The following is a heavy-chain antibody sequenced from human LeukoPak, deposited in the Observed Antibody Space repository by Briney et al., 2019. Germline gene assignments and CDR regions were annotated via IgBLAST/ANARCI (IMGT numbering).Heavy chain of an antibody. CDR1: GGSISSSTYY. J-gene: IGHJ5*02. CDR3: AILGTGSS. V-gene: IGHV4-39*01. Sequence: PSETLSLTCTVSGGSISSSTYYWGWIRQPPGRRLEWIGTIYYRGSTYYNPSLKSRVTISVDTSNNQFSLRLSSVTAADTAVYYCAILGTGSSWGQGTLVTVSS. D-gene: IGHD3-10*01. CDR2: IYYRGST.